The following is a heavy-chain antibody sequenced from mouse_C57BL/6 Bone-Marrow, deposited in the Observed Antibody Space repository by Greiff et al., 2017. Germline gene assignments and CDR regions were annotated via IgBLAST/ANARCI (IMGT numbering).Heavy chain of an antibody. Sequence: LQESGAELVKPGASVKLSCKASGYTFTEYTIHWVKQRSGQGLEWIGWFYPGSGSIKYNEKFKDKATLTADKSSSAVYMALSRLTSEDSSVYFCARHEDDGYSCYFDYWGQGTTLTVSS. V-gene: IGHV1-62-2*01. CDR1: GYTFTEYT. CDR2: FYPGSGSI. D-gene: IGHD2-3*01. CDR3: ARHEDDGYSCYFDY. J-gene: IGHJ2*01.